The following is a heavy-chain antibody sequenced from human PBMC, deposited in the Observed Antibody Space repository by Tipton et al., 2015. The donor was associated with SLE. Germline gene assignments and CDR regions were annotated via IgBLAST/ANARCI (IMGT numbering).Heavy chain of an antibody. J-gene: IGHJ5*02. V-gene: IGHV4-59*04. CDR3: ATYCTVSRWHGQGWFDP. D-gene: IGHD2-8*02. CDR2: VFYDGTT. Sequence: LRLSCAASGIPVSGNYMSWIRQPPGKGLEWIGNVFYDGTTYSNPILMSRVTISVDPSENHFSLKLRSVTAADTAVYYCATYCTVSRWHGQGWFDPWCQGTLVTVSS. CDR1: GIPVSGNY.